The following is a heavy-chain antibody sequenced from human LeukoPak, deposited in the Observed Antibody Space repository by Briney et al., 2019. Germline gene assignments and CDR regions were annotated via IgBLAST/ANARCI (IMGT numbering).Heavy chain of an antibody. CDR2: IVVGSGNT. CDR1: GFTFTSSA. CDR3: AAEPTYPSLSTVYYDY. V-gene: IGHV1-58*02. J-gene: IGHJ4*02. D-gene: IGHD2-2*01. Sequence: ASVKVSCKASGFTFTSSAMQWVRQARGQRLEWIGWIVVGSGNTNYTQKFQERVTITRDMSTSTAYMELSSLRSEDTAVYYCAAEPTYPSLSTVYYDYWGQGTLVTVSS.